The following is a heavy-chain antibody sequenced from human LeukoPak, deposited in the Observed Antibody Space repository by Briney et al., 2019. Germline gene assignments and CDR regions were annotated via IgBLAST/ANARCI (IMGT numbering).Heavy chain of an antibody. CDR3: AKWGDYDVLTGYYVSDY. CDR1: GFTFSNYA. CDR2: ITGSGGNT. Sequence: GASLRLSCAASGFTFSNYAMSWVRQAPGKGLEWVSAITGSGGNTYYADSVKGRFTISRDNSKNTVFLQMNSLRAKDTAVYYCAKWGDYDVLTGYYVSDYWGQGTLVTVSS. J-gene: IGHJ4*02. D-gene: IGHD3-9*01. V-gene: IGHV3-23*01.